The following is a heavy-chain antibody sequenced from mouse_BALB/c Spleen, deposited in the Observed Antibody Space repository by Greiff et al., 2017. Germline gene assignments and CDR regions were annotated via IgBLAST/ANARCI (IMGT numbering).Heavy chain of an antibody. CDR1: GFTFSSYG. CDR2: INSNGGST. V-gene: IGHV5-6-3*01. Sequence: EVKLVESGGGLVQPGGSLKLSCAASGFTFSSYGMSWVRQTPDKRLELVATINSNGGSTYYPDSVKGRFTISRDNAKNTLYLQMSSLKSEDTAMYYCAREKLPHFDYWGQGTTLTVSS. CDR3: AREKLPHFDY. J-gene: IGHJ2*01.